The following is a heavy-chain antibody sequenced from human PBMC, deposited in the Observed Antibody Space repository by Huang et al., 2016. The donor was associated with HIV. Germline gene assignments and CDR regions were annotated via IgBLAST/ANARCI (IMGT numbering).Heavy chain of an antibody. J-gene: IGHJ4*02. CDR3: TRDSVYPNYYDGSGFYFDY. Sequence: EVQFVESGGGLVKPGRSLRLSCTASGFTFGNYGMSWFRQATVKGLEVVGLIRSKDYSERTEYAASVKGRFTSSRDDSKSIAYLQMNSLKPEDTAVYYCTRDSVYPNYYDGSGFYFDYWGQGTLVTVSS. D-gene: IGHD3-22*01. CDR1: GFTFGNYG. CDR2: IRSKDYSERT. V-gene: IGHV3-49*05.